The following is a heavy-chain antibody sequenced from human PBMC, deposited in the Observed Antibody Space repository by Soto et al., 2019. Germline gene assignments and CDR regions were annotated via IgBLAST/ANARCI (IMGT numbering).Heavy chain of an antibody. CDR1: GYTFTSYA. CDR2: INAGNGNT. CDR3: ASEYCGGDCYSAARYGMDV. Sequence: QVQLVQSGAEVKKPGASVKVSCKASGYTFTSYAIHWVRQAAGQRLEWMGWINAGNGNTKYSQKFQGRATITRDTSASTAYMELSSLRHEDTAVYDCASEYCGGDCYSAARYGMDVWGQGTTVTVSS. D-gene: IGHD2-21*02. V-gene: IGHV1-3*01. J-gene: IGHJ6*02.